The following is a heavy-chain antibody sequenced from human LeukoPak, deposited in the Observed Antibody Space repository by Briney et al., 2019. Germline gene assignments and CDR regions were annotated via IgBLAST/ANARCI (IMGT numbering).Heavy chain of an antibody. CDR3: ARVGYSSGYYYLDS. V-gene: IGHV1-2*06. CDR2: INPNSDGT. J-gene: IGHJ4*02. Sequence: ASVKVSCKASGYTFTGYYMHWVRQAPGQGLEWMGRINPNSDGTNYAQKFQGRVTMTRDTSISTAYVELSRLRSDDTAVYYCARVGYSSGYYYLDSWGQGTLVTVSS. CDR1: GYTFTGYY. D-gene: IGHD3-22*01.